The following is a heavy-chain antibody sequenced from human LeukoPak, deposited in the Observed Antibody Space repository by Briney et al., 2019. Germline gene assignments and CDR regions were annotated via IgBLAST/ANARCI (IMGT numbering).Heavy chain of an antibody. Sequence: PSETLSLTCTVSGGSISSSSYYWSWIRQPPGKGLEWIGEINHSGSTNYNPSLKSRVTISVDTSKNQFSLKLSSVTAADTAVYYCARALGYSSSWYGGNWFDPWGQGTLVTVSS. CDR2: INHSGST. V-gene: IGHV4-39*07. CDR3: ARALGYSSSWYGGNWFDP. CDR1: GGSISSSSYY. D-gene: IGHD6-13*01. J-gene: IGHJ5*02.